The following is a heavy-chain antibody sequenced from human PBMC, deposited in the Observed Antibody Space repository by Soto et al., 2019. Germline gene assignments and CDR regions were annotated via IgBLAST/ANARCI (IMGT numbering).Heavy chain of an antibody. CDR2: IIPIFGTA. Sequence: SVNVSCKASGGTFSSYAISWVRQAPGQGLEWMGGIIPIFGTANYAQKFQGRVTITADESTSTAYMELSSLRSEDTAVYYCASYRDDYGGNRGYFQHWGQGTLVTAPQ. CDR3: ASYRDDYGGNRGYFQH. D-gene: IGHD4-17*01. V-gene: IGHV1-69*01. CDR1: GGTFSSYA. J-gene: IGHJ1*01.